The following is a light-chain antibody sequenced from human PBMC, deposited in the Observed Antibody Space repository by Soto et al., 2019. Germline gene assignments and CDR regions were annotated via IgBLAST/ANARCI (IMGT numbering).Light chain of an antibody. CDR1: RSNIGNNY. CDR3: GTWDGSLSAAV. Sequence: QSVLTQPPSVSAAPGQKVSISCSGSRSNIGNNYVSWYQQLPGTAPKLLIYENNKRPSGIPDRFSGSKSGTSATLGITGLRTGDEADYYCGTWDGSLSAAVFGGGTKLTVL. V-gene: IGLV1-51*02. CDR2: ENN. J-gene: IGLJ3*02.